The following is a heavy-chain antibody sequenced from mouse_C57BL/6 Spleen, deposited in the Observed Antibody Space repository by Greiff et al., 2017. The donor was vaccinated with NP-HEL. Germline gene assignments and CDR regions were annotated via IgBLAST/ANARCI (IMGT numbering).Heavy chain of an antibody. V-gene: IGHV1-82*01. CDR1: GYAFSSSW. CDR2: IYPGDGDT. CDR3: ARYTPGYFDY. J-gene: IGHJ2*01. Sequence: VQLQQSGPELVKPGASVKISCKASGYAFSSSWMNWVKQRPGKGLEWIGRIYPGDGDTNYNGKFKGKATLTADKSSSTAYMQLSSLTSEDSVVYFCARYTPGYFDYWGQGTTLTVSS.